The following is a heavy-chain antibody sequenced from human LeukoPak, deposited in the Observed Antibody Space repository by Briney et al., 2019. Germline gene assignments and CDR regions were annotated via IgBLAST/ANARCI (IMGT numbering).Heavy chain of an antibody. CDR2: FDPEDGET. CDR1: GYTLTELS. CDR3: ATRLLYRKSFDY. J-gene: IGHJ4*02. V-gene: IGHV1-24*01. D-gene: IGHD3-3*01. Sequence: ASVKVSCKVSGYTLTELSMHWVRQAPGKGLEGMGGFDPEDGETIYAQKFQGRVTMTEDTSTDTAYMELSSLRSEDTAVYYCATRLLYRKSFDYWGQGTLVTVSS.